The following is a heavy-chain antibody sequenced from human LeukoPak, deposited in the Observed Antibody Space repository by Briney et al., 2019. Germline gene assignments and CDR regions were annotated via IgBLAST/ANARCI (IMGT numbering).Heavy chain of an antibody. J-gene: IGHJ4*02. CDR3: AEGGQWLRV. CDR1: GGSISSYC. Sequence: SETLSLTCTVSGGSISSYCWSCIRQPAGKGLEWIGRICTSVSTNYNPSLKSRVTMSVDTSKNQFSLKLSSVTAADTAVYYCAEGGQWLRVWGQGTLVTVSS. V-gene: IGHV4-4*07. D-gene: IGHD6-19*01. CDR2: ICTSVST.